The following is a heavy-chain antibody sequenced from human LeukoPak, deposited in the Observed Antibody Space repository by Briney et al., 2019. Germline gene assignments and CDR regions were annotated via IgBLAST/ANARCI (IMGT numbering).Heavy chain of an antibody. CDR3: AKAALYYYDSSGYLDY. Sequence: PGGSLRLSCAASGFTFSSYGMHWVRQAPGKGLEWVAVISYDGSNKYYADSVKGRFTISRDNSKNTLYLQVNSLRAEDTAVYYCAKAALYYYDSSGYLDYWGQGTLVTVSS. CDR2: ISYDGSNK. V-gene: IGHV3-30*18. D-gene: IGHD3-22*01. J-gene: IGHJ4*02. CDR1: GFTFSSYG.